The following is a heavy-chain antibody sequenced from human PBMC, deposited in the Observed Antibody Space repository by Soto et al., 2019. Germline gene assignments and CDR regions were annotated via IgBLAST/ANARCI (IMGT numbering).Heavy chain of an antibody. CDR2: ISYDGSNK. D-gene: IGHD6-19*01. V-gene: IGHV3-30*18. CDR1: GFTFSSYG. Sequence: QVQLVESGGGVVQPGRSLRLSCAASGFTFSSYGMHWVRQAPGKGLEWVAVISYDGSNKYYADSVKGRFTISRDNSKNTLYLQMNSLRAEDTAVYYCAKEGSSGWYDYFDYWGQGTLVTVSS. J-gene: IGHJ4*02. CDR3: AKEGSSGWYDYFDY.